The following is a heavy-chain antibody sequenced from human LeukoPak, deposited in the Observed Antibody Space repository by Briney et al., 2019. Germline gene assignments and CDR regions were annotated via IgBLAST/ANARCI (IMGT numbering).Heavy chain of an antibody. V-gene: IGHV4-31*03. CDR1: GGSISPGGYY. Sequence: PSETLSLTCTVSGGSISPGGYYWSWIRQHPRKGLEWIGYIYYSGSTYYNPSLKSRVTISLDTSKNQFSLKLSSVTAADTAVYYCARDSHVYILGWAFDICGQGTIVTVSS. D-gene: IGHD3-16*01. CDR2: IYYSGST. J-gene: IGHJ3*02. CDR3: ARDSHVYILGWAFDI.